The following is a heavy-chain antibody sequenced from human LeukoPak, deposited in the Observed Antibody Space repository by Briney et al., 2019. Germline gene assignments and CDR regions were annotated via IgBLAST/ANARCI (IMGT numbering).Heavy chain of an antibody. CDR2: IYSGGST. J-gene: IGHJ4*02. D-gene: IGHD2/OR15-2a*01. CDR3: ARGISSSTCCHFDY. Sequence: SGGSLRLSCAVSGFTVSSNYMTWVRQAPGKGLEWVSLIYSGGSTYSADSVKGRFTISRDNSKNTLYLQMNSLRVEDTAVYYCARGISSSTCCHFDYWGQGTLVTVSS. CDR1: GFTVSSNY. V-gene: IGHV3-66*02.